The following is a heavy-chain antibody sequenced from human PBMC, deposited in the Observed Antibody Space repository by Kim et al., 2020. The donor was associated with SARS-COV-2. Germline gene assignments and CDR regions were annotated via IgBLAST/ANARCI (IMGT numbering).Heavy chain of an antibody. D-gene: IGHD2-2*01. V-gene: IGHV6-1*01. CDR1: GDSVSTNSGA. CDR2: TYYWSKWYY. CDR3: SRGPPHGCSSANCADP. J-gene: IGHJ5*02. Sequence: SQTLSLTCAISGDSVSTNSGAWNWIRQSPSRGLEWLGRTYYWSKWYYEYAVFVKSRITINPDTSKNQVSLQLKSVTPDDTAVYYCSRGPPHGCSSANCADPWGQGTLVTVSS.